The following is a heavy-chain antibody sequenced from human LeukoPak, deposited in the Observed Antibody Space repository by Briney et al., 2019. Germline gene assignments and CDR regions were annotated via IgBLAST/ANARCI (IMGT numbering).Heavy chain of an antibody. D-gene: IGHD4-23*01. CDR1: GFTYSSYA. J-gene: IGHJ4*02. V-gene: IGHV3-23*01. CDR2: ISSSADST. Sequence: GGSLRLSCEASGFTYSSYAMSWVRQAPGKGLAWVSVISSSADSTYYADSVKGRFTISRDNSKNTLYLQMNNLRAEDTAVYYCAKPLEKYTYGGNFDYWGQGILVTVSS. CDR3: AKPLEKYTYGGNFDY.